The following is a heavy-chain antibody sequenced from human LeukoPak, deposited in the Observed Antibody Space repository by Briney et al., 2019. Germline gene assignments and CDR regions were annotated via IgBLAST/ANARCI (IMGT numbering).Heavy chain of an antibody. CDR2: IYYSGST. D-gene: IGHD2-8*01. CDR1: GGSISSYY. Sequence: PSETLSLTCTVSGGSISSYYWCWIRQPPRKGLEWIGYIYYSGSTNYNPSLKSRVTISVDTSKNQFSLKLSSVTAADTAVYYCATANLYSDAFDYWGQGTLVTVSS. CDR3: ATANLYSDAFDY. J-gene: IGHJ4*02. V-gene: IGHV4-59*01.